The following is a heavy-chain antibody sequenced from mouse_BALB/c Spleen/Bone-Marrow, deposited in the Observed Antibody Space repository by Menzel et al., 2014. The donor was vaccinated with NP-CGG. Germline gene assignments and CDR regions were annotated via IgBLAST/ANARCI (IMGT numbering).Heavy chain of an antibody. CDR3: ARQGVYYGKTYYAMDY. V-gene: IGHV5-12-2*01. CDR1: GFAFSSYI. J-gene: IGHJ4*01. D-gene: IGHD2-1*01. CDR2: ISNGGGST. Sequence: EVQLVESGGGLVQPGGSLKISCAASGFAFSSYIMSWVRQTPEKRLEWVAYISNGGGSTYYPDTVKGRFTISRDNAKNSLYLQMFSLKSEDTAMYYCARQGVYYGKTYYAMDYWGQGTSVTVSS.